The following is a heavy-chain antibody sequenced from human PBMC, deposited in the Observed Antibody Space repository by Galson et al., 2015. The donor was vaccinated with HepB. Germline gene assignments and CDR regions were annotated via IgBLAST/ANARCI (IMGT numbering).Heavy chain of an antibody. V-gene: IGHV4-59*01. D-gene: IGHD3-9*01. CDR2: IYYSGST. Sequence: LSLTCTVSGGSISSYYWSWIRQPPGKGLEWIGYIYYSGSTNYNPSLKSRVTISVDTSKNQFSLKLSSVTAADTAVYYCARSSRYFDWFFSHFDYWGQGTLVTVSS. CDR1: GGSISSYY. CDR3: ARSSRYFDWFFSHFDY. J-gene: IGHJ4*02.